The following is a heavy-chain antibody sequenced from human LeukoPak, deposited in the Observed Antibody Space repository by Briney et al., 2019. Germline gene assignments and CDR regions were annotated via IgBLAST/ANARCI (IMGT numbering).Heavy chain of an antibody. CDR2: MNPNSGNT. J-gene: IGHJ4*02. CDR1: GYAFTSYD. V-gene: IGHV1-8*01. Sequence: GASVKVSCKASGYAFTSYDINWVRQATGQGLEWMGWMNPNSGNTGYAQKFQGRVTMTRNTSISTAYMELSSLRSEDTAVYYCARRTSAGATLSDYWGQGTLVTVSS. D-gene: IGHD1-26*01. CDR3: ARRTSAGATLSDY.